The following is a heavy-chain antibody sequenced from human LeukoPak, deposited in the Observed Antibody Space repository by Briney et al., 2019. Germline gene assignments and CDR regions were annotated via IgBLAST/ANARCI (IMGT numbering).Heavy chain of an antibody. D-gene: IGHD2-15*01. J-gene: IGHJ4*02. CDR3: ARGRGYCSGGSCSRDY. Sequence: PSETLSLTCAVYGGSFSGYYWSWIRQPPVKGLEWIGEINHSGSTNYNPSLKSRVTISVDTSKNQFSLKLSSVTAADTAVYYCARGRGYCSGGSCSRDYWGQGTLVTVSS. CDR1: GGSFSGYY. V-gene: IGHV4-34*01. CDR2: INHSGST.